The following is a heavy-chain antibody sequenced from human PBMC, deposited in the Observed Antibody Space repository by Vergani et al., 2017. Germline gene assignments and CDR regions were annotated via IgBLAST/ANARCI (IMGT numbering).Heavy chain of an antibody. D-gene: IGHD3-9*01. J-gene: IGHJ4*02. CDR3: ARGHYDILTVYDY. CDR1: GLTFRDYY. CDR2: ISSSGRTI. V-gene: IGHV3-11*01. Sequence: QVQLVESGGGLVKPGGSLSLSCAASGLTFRDYYMSWIRQAPGKGLEWVSYISSSGRTIYYADSVKGRFTISRDNSKNSLYLQMDSLRAEDSAVYYCARGHYDILTVYDYWGQGTLVTVSS.